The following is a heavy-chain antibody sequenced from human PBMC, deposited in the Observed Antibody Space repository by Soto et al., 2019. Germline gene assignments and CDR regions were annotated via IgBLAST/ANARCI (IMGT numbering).Heavy chain of an antibody. CDR1: GFTFSSYA. J-gene: IGHJ4*02. Sequence: GSLRLSCSASGFTFSSYAMHWVRQAPGKGLEYVSAISSNGGSTYYADSVKGRFTISRDNSKNTLYLQMSSLRAEDTAVYYCVKVGFNYYDSSGYQFDYWGQGTLVTVSS. CDR2: ISSNGGST. CDR3: VKVGFNYYDSSGYQFDY. V-gene: IGHV3-64D*06. D-gene: IGHD3-22*01.